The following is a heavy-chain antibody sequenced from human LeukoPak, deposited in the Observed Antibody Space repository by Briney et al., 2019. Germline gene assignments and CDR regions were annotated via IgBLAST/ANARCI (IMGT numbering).Heavy chain of an antibody. V-gene: IGHV3-21*01. CDR1: GFTFSSYS. J-gene: IGHJ6*03. D-gene: IGHD3-10*01. Sequence: PGGSLRLSCAASGFTFSSYSMNWVRQAPGKGLEWVSSISSSSSYIYYADSVKGRFTISRDNAKNSLYLQMNSLRAEDTAVYYCAFSRGSGSLTVPGRNMDVWGKGTTVTISS. CDR2: ISSSSSYI. CDR3: AFSRGSGSLTVPGRNMDV.